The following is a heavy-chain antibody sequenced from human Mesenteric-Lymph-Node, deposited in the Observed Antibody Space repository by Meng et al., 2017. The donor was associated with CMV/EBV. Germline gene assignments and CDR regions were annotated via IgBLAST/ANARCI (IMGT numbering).Heavy chain of an antibody. V-gene: IGHV3-30*02. CDR1: GFTFTTSG. J-gene: IGHJ4*02. D-gene: IGHD3-10*01. CDR2: IHYDGTIK. CDR3: VEDPELYY. Sequence: GESLKISCEASGFTFTTSGMHWVRQAPGKGLEWVAYIHYDGTIKLHADSVKGRFTISRDNSKNSFYLQMNSLRPEDTALYYCVEDPELYYWGQGTLVTVSS.